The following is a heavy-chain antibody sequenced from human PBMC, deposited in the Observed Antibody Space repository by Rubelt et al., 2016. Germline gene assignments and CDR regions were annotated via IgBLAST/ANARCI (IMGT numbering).Heavy chain of an antibody. Sequence: QVQLVQSGAEVKKPGASVKVSCKASEYSFTKNPIHWVRQAPGQRLEWIGWINAGNGNTQYSQKFQGRGTITRDTSARTAYMELSSLRSEDTAVYYCGREDTTDRGWYDALDIWGQGTMVTVSS. D-gene: IGHD6-19*01. CDR2: INAGNGNT. CDR1: EYSFTKNP. J-gene: IGHJ3*02. CDR3: GREDTTDRGWYDALDI. V-gene: IGHV1-3*01.